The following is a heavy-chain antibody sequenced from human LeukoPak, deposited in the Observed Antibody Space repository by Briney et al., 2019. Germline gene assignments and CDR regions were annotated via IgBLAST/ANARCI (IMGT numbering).Heavy chain of an antibody. Sequence: GESLKISCKASGYTFTGYYMHWVRQAPGQGLEWMGWINPNSGGTNYAQKFQGRVTMTRDTSISTAYMELSRLRSDDTAVYYCAESRSAPYYMDVWGKGTTVTVSS. J-gene: IGHJ6*03. V-gene: IGHV1-2*02. CDR1: GYTFTGYY. CDR2: INPNSGGT. CDR3: AESRSAPYYMDV. D-gene: IGHD1-26*01.